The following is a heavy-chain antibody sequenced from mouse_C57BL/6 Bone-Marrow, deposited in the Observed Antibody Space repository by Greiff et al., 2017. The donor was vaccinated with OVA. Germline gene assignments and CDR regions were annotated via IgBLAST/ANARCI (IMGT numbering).Heavy chain of an antibody. CDR1: GYTFTSYG. CDR3: ARDYTTVVAIYYYAMDY. CDR2: IYPRSGNT. J-gene: IGHJ4*01. Sequence: QVQLKQPGAELARPGASVKLSCTASGYTFTSYGISWVKQRTGQGLAWIGEIYPRSGNTHYNEKFKGKATLTADKSSSTAYMELRSLTSEDSAVYFCARDYTTVVAIYYYAMDYWGQGTSVTVSS. V-gene: IGHV1-81*01. D-gene: IGHD1-1*01.